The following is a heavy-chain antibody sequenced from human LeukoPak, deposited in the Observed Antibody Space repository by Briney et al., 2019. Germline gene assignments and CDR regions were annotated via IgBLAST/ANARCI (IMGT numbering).Heavy chain of an antibody. CDR1: GYTFTGYY. CDR3: AREYCSSTSCYLYYYYGMDV. J-gene: IGHJ6*02. CDR2: INPNSGGT. Sequence: ASVKVSCKASGYTFTGYYMHWVRQAPGQGLEWMGWINPNSGGTNYAQKFQGRVTMTRDTSISTAYMELSRLRSDGTAVYYCAREYCSSTSCYLYYYYGMDVWGQGTTVTVSS. V-gene: IGHV1-2*02. D-gene: IGHD2-2*01.